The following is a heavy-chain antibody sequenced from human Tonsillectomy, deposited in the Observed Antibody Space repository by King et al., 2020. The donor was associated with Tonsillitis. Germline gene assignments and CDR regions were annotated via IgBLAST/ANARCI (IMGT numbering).Heavy chain of an antibody. D-gene: IGHD2-2*01. CDR3: AHRLSRGCTSTSCSSFDI. CDR1: GFSLSTSGVG. CDR2: IYWNDDK. Sequence: TLKESGPTLVKPTQTLTLTCTFSGFSLSTSGVGVGWIRQPPGKDLEWLALIYWNDDKRYSPPLKSRLTITKHTSKNQVVLTMTNMDPVYTATYYCAHRLSRGCTSTSCSSFDIWGQGTMVTVSS. J-gene: IGHJ3*02. V-gene: IGHV2-5*01.